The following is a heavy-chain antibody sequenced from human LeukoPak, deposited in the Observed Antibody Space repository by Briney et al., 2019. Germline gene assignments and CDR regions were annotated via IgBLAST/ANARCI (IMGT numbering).Heavy chain of an antibody. V-gene: IGHV5-51*01. CDR2: IYPDDSDT. D-gene: IGHD6-19*01. Sequence: GEPLKISCQASGYSFTSQWIGWVRQMPGKGLEWMGIIYPDDSDTRYSPSFQGQVTISANNYISTALLQRSSLKASDSAMYYCARHGKYYSGSHYFDFWGQGTLITVSS. J-gene: IGHJ4*02. CDR3: ARHGKYYSGSHYFDF. CDR1: GYSFTSQW.